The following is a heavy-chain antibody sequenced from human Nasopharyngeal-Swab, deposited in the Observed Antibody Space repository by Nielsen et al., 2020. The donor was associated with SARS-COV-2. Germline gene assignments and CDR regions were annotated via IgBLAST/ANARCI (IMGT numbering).Heavy chain of an antibody. D-gene: IGHD2-2*01. J-gene: IGHJ4*02. CDR2: IKQDGSEK. V-gene: IGHV3-7*01. Sequence: VRQAPGKGLEWVANIKQDGSEKYHEDSVKGRFTISRDNAKNSLYLQMNSLRVEDTAVYYCARRTFSSTSLIDCWGQGTLDTVSS. CDR3: ARRTFSSTSLIDC.